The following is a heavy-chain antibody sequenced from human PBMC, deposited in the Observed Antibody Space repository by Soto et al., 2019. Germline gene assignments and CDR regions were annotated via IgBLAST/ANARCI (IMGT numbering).Heavy chain of an antibody. CDR3: ARDRIDYDSSGYYYANWFDP. D-gene: IGHD3-22*01. Sequence: QVQLQESGPGLVKPSQTLSLTCTVSGGSISSGGYYWSWIRQHPGKGLEWIGYIYYRGSTYYNPSLKSRVTISVDTSKNQFSLKLSSVTAADTAVYYCARDRIDYDSSGYYYANWFDPWGQGTLVTVSS. V-gene: IGHV4-31*03. CDR1: GGSISSGGYY. J-gene: IGHJ5*02. CDR2: IYYRGST.